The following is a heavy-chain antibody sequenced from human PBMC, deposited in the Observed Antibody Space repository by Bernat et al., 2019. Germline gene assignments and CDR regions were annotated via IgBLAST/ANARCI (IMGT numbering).Heavy chain of an antibody. CDR1: GFTFSNYW. V-gene: IGHV3-7*01. Sequence: EVHLVESGGGLVQPGGSLRLSCAASGFTFSNYWMSWVRQAPGKGLEWVANIKQDGSGEWYVDSVKGRFTISRDNSKNTLYLQMNSLRAEDTAVYYCAREGYGGNSGILVYWGQGTLVTVSS. CDR3: AREGYGGNSGILVY. D-gene: IGHD4-23*01. J-gene: IGHJ4*02. CDR2: IKQDGSGE.